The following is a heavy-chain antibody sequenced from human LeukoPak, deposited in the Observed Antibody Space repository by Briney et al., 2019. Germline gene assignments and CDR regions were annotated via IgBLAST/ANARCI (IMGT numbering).Heavy chain of an antibody. CDR1: GYTFTSYG. D-gene: IGHD3-3*01. CDR2: INAGNGNT. CDR3: ARVFESVYDFWSGYYDLFDY. J-gene: IGHJ4*02. V-gene: IGHV1-3*01. Sequence: GASVKVSCKASGYTFTSYGISWVRQAPGQGLEWMGWINAGNGNTKYSQKFQGRVTITRDTSASTAYMELSSLRSEDTAVYYCARVFESVYDFWSGYYDLFDYWGQGTLVTVSS.